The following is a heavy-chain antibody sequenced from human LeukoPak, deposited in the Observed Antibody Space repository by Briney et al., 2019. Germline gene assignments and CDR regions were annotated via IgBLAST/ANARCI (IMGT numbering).Heavy chain of an antibody. D-gene: IGHD5-18*01. CDR2: ISSNGGST. CDR1: GFTFSSYA. V-gene: IGHV3-64*04. CDR3: ASGGRYSYGSFDY. J-gene: IGHJ4*02. Sequence: PGGSLRLSCSASGFTFSSYAMYWVRQAPGKGLEYVSAISSNGGSTYYADSVKGRFTISRDNSKNTLSLQMNSLRAEDTAVYYCASGGRYSYGSFDYWGQGTLVTVSS.